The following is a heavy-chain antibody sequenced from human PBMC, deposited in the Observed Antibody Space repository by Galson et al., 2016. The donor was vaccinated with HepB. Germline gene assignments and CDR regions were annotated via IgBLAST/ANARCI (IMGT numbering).Heavy chain of an antibody. CDR1: GFSVSNNY. Sequence: SLRLSCAPSGFSVSNNYMNWVRQAPGKGLEWVSVIYSGAYTYYADSVTVRFTISRDISKNPLYLQMNRLRAEDTAVYYCARDLVVTRNYYYYHYMDVWGKGTTLTVSS. D-gene: IGHD3-22*01. CDR2: IYSGAYT. V-gene: IGHV3-53*01. CDR3: ARDLVVTRNYYYYHYMDV. J-gene: IGHJ6*03.